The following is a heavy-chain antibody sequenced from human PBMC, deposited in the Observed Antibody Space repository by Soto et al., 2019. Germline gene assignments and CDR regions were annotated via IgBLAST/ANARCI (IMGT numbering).Heavy chain of an antibody. CDR3: AREYQTYYDYVWGSYRNYYFDY. CDR2: IYYSGST. Sequence: PSETLSLTCTVSGGSVSSGSYYWSWIRQPPGKGLEWIGYIYYSGSTNYNPSLKSRVTISVDTSKNQFSLKLSSVTAADTAVYYCAREYQTYYDYVWGSYRNYYFDYWGQGTLVTVS. CDR1: GGSVSSGSYY. D-gene: IGHD3-16*02. J-gene: IGHJ4*02. V-gene: IGHV4-61*01.